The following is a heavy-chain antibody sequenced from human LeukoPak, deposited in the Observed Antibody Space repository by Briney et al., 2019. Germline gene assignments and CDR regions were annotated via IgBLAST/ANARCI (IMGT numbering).Heavy chain of an antibody. CDR1: GFTFSSYA. Sequence: GGSLRLSCAASGFTFSSYAMHWVRQAPGKGLEWVAVISYDGSNKYYADSVKGRFTISRDNSKNTLYLQMNSLRAEDTAVYYCARDRRYCGGDCYFTRRYYFDYWGQGTLVTVSS. V-gene: IGHV3-30-3*01. J-gene: IGHJ4*02. CDR2: ISYDGSNK. CDR3: ARDRRYCGGDCYFTRRYYFDY. D-gene: IGHD2-21*02.